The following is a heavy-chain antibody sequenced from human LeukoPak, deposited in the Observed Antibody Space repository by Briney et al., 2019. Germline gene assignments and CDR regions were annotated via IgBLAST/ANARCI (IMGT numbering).Heavy chain of an antibody. Sequence: PGGALRLSCAASGFNFSSYSMTWVRQAPGKGLEWVSYISSSSSTIYYADSVKGQFTISRDNAKNSLYLQMNSLKPEDTAVYYCTTDQGYYGSGTSPQDMDVWGKGTTVTVSS. D-gene: IGHD3-10*01. J-gene: IGHJ6*03. V-gene: IGHV3-48*01. CDR3: TTDQGYYGSGTSPQDMDV. CDR2: ISSSSSTI. CDR1: GFNFSSYS.